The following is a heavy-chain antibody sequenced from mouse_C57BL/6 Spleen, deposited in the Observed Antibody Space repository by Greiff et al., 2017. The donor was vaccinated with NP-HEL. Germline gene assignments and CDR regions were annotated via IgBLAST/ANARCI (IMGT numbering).Heavy chain of an antibody. CDR1: GFTFSSYG. Sequence: EVQLVESGGDLVKPGGSLKLSCAASGFTFSSYGMSWVRQTPDKRLEWVATISSGGSYTYYPDSVKGRFTISRDNAKNTLYLQMSSLKSEDTAMYYCARQTGTEAYWGQGTLVTVSA. CDR2: ISSGGSYT. J-gene: IGHJ3*01. V-gene: IGHV5-6*01. CDR3: ARQTGTEAY. D-gene: IGHD4-1*01.